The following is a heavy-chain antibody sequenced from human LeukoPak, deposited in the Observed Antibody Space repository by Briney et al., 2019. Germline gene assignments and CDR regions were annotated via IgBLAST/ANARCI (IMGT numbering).Heavy chain of an antibody. V-gene: IGHV1-2*02. D-gene: IGHD3-10*01. J-gene: IGHJ4*02. CDR3: AREARPGGWFDIFYYFDY. CDR2: INPKSGGT. Sequence: ASVKVSCKASGYSFTGHYMHWVRQAPGQGLEWMGWINPKSGGTNYAQKFQGRVTMTTDTSTSTAYMEVRSLRSDDTAVYFCAREARPGGWFDIFYYFDYWGQGTLVTVSS. CDR1: GYSFTGHY.